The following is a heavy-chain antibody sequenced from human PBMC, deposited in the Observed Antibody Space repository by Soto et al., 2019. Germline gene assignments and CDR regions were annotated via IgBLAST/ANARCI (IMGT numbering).Heavy chain of an antibody. D-gene: IGHD6-6*01. CDR3: ARDPYSSSSGDYYGMDV. CDR2: INPNSGGT. J-gene: IGHJ6*02. CDR1: GYTFTGYY. Sequence: QVQLVQSGAEVKKPGASVKVSCKASGYTFTGYYMHWVRQAPGQGLEWMGWINPNSGGTNYAQKFQGWVTMTRDTSISTAYMELSRLRSDDTAVYYCARDPYSSSSGDYYGMDVWGQGTTVTVSS. V-gene: IGHV1-2*04.